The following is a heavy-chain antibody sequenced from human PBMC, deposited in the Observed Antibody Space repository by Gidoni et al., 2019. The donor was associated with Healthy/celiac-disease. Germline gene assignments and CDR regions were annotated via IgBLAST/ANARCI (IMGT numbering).Heavy chain of an antibody. Sequence: IRQPPGKALEWLALSYWIDDKRYNPSLKSRLTITKDTSKNQVVLTMTNMDPVDAATYYCVHRDCWSGPDAFDIWGRGTMVTVSS. CDR3: VHRDCWSGPDAFDI. J-gene: IGHJ3*02. D-gene: IGHD3-3*01. CDR2: SYWIDDK. V-gene: IGHV2-5*01.